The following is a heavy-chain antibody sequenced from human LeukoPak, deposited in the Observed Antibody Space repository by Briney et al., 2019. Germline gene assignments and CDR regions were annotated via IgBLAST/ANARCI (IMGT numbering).Heavy chain of an antibody. D-gene: IGHD3-3*01. Sequence: GGSLRLSCAASGFTFSSYAMHWVRQAPGKGLEWVAVISYDGSNKYYADSVKGRFTISRDNSKNTLYLQMNSLRAEDTAVYYCARDQSTDYDFWSGYLDYWGQGTLVTVSS. J-gene: IGHJ4*02. CDR1: GFTFSSYA. CDR2: ISYDGSNK. CDR3: ARDQSTDYDFWSGYLDY. V-gene: IGHV3-30-3*01.